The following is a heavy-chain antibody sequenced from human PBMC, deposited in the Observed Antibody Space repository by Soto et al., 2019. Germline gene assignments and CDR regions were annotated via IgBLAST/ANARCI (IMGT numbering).Heavy chain of an antibody. Sequence: QITLKESGPTLVKPTQTLTLTCTFSGFSLGTSGVGVGWSRQPPGKALEWLALIYWDDDKRYSPSLKSRLTITKDNSKNQVVLTMTNMDTVDTATYYCAHRSSWRHFDYWGQGTLVTVS. CDR2: IYWDDDK. J-gene: IGHJ4*02. CDR1: GFSLGTSGVG. D-gene: IGHD6-13*01. CDR3: AHRSSWRHFDY. V-gene: IGHV2-5*02.